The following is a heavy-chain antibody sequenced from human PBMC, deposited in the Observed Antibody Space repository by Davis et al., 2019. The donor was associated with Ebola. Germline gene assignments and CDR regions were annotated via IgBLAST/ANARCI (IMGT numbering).Heavy chain of an antibody. V-gene: IGHV4-61*09. CDR3: ARNGSSSFSRYHYYGLDV. CDR1: GGSVTSGTYY. CDR2: IHRGGST. Sequence: PSQTLSLTCTVSGGSVTSGTYYWSWIRQPAGKGLEWIGHIHRGGSTNYNPSLRSRVTISIDTSKNHVSLNVNSVTAADTAVYYCARNGSSSFSRYHYYGLDVWGQGTTVTVSS. D-gene: IGHD3-3*01. J-gene: IGHJ6*02.